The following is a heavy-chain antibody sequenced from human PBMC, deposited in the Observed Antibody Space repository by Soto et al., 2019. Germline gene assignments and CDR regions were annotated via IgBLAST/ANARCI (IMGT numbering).Heavy chain of an antibody. J-gene: IGHJ4*02. D-gene: IGHD3-3*01. Sequence: EVQLLESGGGLVQPGGSLRLSCAASGFTFSSYAMSWVRQAPGKGLEWVSAISGSGGSTYYADSVKGRFTISRDNSKNPLYLQMNSLRAEDTAVYYCAKAAYDFWSGYYPPPYFDYWGQGTLVTVSS. CDR3: AKAAYDFWSGYYPPPYFDY. CDR2: ISGSGGST. V-gene: IGHV3-23*01. CDR1: GFTFSSYA.